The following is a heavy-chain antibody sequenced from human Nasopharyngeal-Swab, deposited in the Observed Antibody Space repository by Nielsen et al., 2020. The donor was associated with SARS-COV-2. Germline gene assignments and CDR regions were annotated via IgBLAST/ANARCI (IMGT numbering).Heavy chain of an antibody. CDR1: GFTFSSYA. J-gene: IGHJ2*01. Sequence: GESLKISCAASGFTFSSYAMHWVRQAPGKGLEWVAVISYDGSNKYYADSVKGRFTISRDNSKNMLYLQMNSLRAEDTAVYYYASAYGGSYWYFDLWGRGTLVTVSS. V-gene: IGHV3-30-3*01. CDR3: ASAYGGSYWYFDL. D-gene: IGHD4-23*01. CDR2: ISYDGSNK.